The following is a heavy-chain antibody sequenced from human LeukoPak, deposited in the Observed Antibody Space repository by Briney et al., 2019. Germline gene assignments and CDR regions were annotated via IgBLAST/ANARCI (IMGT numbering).Heavy chain of an antibody. J-gene: IGHJ4*02. CDR1: GFTFSSYV. V-gene: IGHV3-30-3*01. CDR3: ARDFGWLSGFDY. CDR2: ISFDGSNK. D-gene: IGHD3-9*01. Sequence: PGGSLRLSCAASGFTFSSYVMHWVCQAPGEGLEWVAVISFDGSNKYYGDSLKGRFTISRDNSKNTLYLQMNSLRGEDMAIYYCARDFGWLSGFDYWGQGTLVTVSS.